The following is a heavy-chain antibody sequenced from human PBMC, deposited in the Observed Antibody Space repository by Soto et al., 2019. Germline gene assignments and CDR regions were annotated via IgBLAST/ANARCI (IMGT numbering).Heavy chain of an antibody. CDR3: ARAPLPYSGYVRFDY. Sequence: SVKVSCKASGGTFSRYTISCVRQAPGQGLEWMGRIIPILGIANYAQKFQGRVTITADESTRTAYMELSSLRSEDTAVYYCARAPLPYSGYVRFDYWGQGTLVTVSS. V-gene: IGHV1-69*02. D-gene: IGHD5-12*01. J-gene: IGHJ4*02. CDR1: GGTFSRYT. CDR2: IIPILGIA.